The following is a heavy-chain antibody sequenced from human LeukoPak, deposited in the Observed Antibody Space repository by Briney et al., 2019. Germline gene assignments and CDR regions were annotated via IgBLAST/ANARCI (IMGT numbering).Heavy chain of an antibody. CDR2: ISSSSYT. D-gene: IGHD3-10*01. Sequence: GGSLRLSCAASGFTFSDYYMSWIRQAPGKGLEWVSYISSSSYTNYADSVKGRFTISRDNANNSLYLQMNSLRAEDTAVYYCARDGSGKAHFDYWGQGTLVTVSS. CDR1: GFTFSDYY. V-gene: IGHV3-11*06. J-gene: IGHJ4*02. CDR3: ARDGSGKAHFDY.